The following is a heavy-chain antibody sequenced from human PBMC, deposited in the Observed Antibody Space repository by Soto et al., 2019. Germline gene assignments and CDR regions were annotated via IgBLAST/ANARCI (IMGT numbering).Heavy chain of an antibody. CDR1: GGSMSSYY. J-gene: IGHJ5*02. V-gene: IGHV4-4*07. D-gene: IGHD3-3*01. CDR2: VYSSGGT. CDR3: ARGQRFSDWFDP. Sequence: SETLSLTCTVSGGSMSSYYWTWIRQPAGKGLEWIGRVYSSGGTHYNPSLKRRVTISLDTSKNQFSLRLLSVTDADTAVYYCARGQRFSDWFDPWGQGTLVTVSS.